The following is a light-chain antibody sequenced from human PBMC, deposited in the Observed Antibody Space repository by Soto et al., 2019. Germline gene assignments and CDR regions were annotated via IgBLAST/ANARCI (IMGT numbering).Light chain of an antibody. Sequence: QSVLTQPASVSGSPGQSITISCTGSSSDVGDYDFVSWYQQHPGKAPKLIIYEVSDRPSGVSNRFSGSKSGNTASLTISGLQAEDDAHYYCSSFTSTSTLVVFGGVTKLTVL. CDR3: SSFTSTSTLVV. CDR1: SSDVGDYDF. V-gene: IGLV2-14*01. CDR2: EVS. J-gene: IGLJ2*01.